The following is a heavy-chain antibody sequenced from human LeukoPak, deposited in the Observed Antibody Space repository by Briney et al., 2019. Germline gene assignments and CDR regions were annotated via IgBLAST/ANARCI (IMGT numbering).Heavy chain of an antibody. CDR2: IIPIFGTA. CDR3: ARVIPGHTFDP. V-gene: IGHV1-69*01. Sequence: SVKVSCKASGGTFSSYAISWVRQAPGQGLEWMGGIIPIFGTANYAQKFQGRITITADESTCTAYMELSSLRSEDTAVYYCARVIPGHTFDPWGQGTLVTVSS. J-gene: IGHJ5*02. CDR1: GGTFSSYA. D-gene: IGHD2-21*01.